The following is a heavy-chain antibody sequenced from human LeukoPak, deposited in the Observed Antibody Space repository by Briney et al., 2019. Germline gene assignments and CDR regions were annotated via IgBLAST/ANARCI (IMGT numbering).Heavy chain of an antibody. CDR1: GFTFSSYA. D-gene: IGHD6-6*01. CDR2: ISGSGGST. CDR3: ARVPSIAARRGVYYYGMDV. J-gene: IGHJ6*02. V-gene: IGHV3-23*01. Sequence: GGSLRLSCAASGFTFSSYAMSWVRQAPGKGLEWVSAISGSGGSTYYADSVKGRFTISRDNSKNTLYLQMNSLRAEDTAVYYCARVPSIAARRGVYYYGMDVWGQGTTVTVSS.